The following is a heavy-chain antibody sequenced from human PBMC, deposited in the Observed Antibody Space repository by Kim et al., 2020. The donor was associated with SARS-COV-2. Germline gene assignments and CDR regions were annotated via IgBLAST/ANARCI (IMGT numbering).Heavy chain of an antibody. V-gene: IGHV4-39*07. CDR3: ARVRTTMIVVVMYFDY. Sequence: SETLSLTCTVSGGSISSSSYYWGWIRQPPGKGLEWIGSIYYSGSTYYNPSLKSRVTISVDTSKNQFSLKLSSVTAADTAVYYCARVRTTMIVVVMYFDYWGQGTLVTVSS. D-gene: IGHD3-22*01. CDR2: IYYSGST. J-gene: IGHJ4*02. CDR1: GGSISSSSYY.